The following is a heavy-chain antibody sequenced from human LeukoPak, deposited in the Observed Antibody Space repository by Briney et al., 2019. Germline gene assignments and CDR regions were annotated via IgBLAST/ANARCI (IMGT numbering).Heavy chain of an antibody. CDR1: GGTFSSYA. D-gene: IGHD3-22*01. Sequence: ASVKVSCKASGGTFSSYAISWVRQAPGQGLEWMGGTIPIFGTANYAQKFQGRVTITADESTSTAYMELSSLRSEDTAVYYCATGPIYDTSDYWGQGTLVTVSS. J-gene: IGHJ4*02. CDR3: ATGPIYDTSDY. CDR2: TIPIFGTA. V-gene: IGHV1-69*01.